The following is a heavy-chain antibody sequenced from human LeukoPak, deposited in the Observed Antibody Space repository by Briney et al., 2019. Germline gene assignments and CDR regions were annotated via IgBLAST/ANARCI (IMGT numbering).Heavy chain of an antibody. CDR1: GYSFTSYA. CDR3: ARDPPSYGDYTNYYFDL. J-gene: IGHJ2*01. Sequence: ASVKVSCKASGYSFTSYAITWLRQAPGQGLEWMGRISPDNGNTNYVHKLQGRVTMTTDTSTRTAYMELRSLRSDDTAVYYCARDPPSYGDYTNYYFDLWGRGTLVTVSS. V-gene: IGHV1-18*04. CDR2: ISPDNGNT. D-gene: IGHD4-17*01.